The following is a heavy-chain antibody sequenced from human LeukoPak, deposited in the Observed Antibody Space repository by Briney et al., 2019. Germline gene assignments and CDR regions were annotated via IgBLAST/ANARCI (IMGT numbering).Heavy chain of an antibody. CDR3: ARERGYSFGYSDY. Sequence: PGGSLRLSCAASGFTFSSYNINWVRQASGKGLEWVSSISSSSTYMYYADSVKGRFTISRDNAKNSLYLQMNSLRAEDTAVYYCARERGYSFGYSDYWGQGTLVTVSS. V-gene: IGHV3-21*01. CDR2: ISSSSTYM. CDR1: GFTFSSYN. J-gene: IGHJ4*02. D-gene: IGHD5-18*01.